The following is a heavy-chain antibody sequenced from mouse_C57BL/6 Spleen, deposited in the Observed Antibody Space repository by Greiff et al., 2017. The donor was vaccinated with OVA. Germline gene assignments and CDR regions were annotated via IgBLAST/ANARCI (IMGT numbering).Heavy chain of an antibody. CDR2: INPGSGGT. J-gene: IGHJ4*01. D-gene: IGHD1-1*01. CDR3: AREIITTVVEDYYAMDY. CDR1: GYAFTNYL. Sequence: QVQLQQSGAELVRPGTSVKVSCKASGYAFTNYLIEWVKQRPGQGLEWIGVINPGSGGTNYNEKFKGKATLTADKSSSTAYMQLSSLTSEDSAVYFCAREIITTVVEDYYAMDYWGQGTSVTVSS. V-gene: IGHV1-54*01.